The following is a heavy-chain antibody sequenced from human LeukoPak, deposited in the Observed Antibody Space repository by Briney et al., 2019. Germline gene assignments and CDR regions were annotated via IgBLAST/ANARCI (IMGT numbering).Heavy chain of an antibody. CDR3: ARWGDTAFDY. V-gene: IGHV3-66*01. D-gene: IGHD5-18*01. Sequence: GGSLRLSCAASGFTFSSYAMSWVRQAPGKGLEWVSVIYSGGSTYYADSVKGRFTISRDNSKNTLYLQMNSLRAEDTAVYYCARWGDTAFDYWGQGTLVTVSS. J-gene: IGHJ4*02. CDR1: GFTFSSYA. CDR2: IYSGGST.